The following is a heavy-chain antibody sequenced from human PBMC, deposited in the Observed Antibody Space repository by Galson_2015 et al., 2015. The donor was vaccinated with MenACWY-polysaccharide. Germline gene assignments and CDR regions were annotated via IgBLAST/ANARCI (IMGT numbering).Heavy chain of an antibody. D-gene: IGHD6-19*01. V-gene: IGHV3-23*01. J-gene: IGHJ4*02. CDR2: ISGSGGST. CDR1: GFTFSSYA. Sequence: SLRLSCAASGFTFSSYAMSWVRQAPGKGLEWVSAISGSGGSTYYADSVKGRFTISRDNSKNTLYLQMNSLRAEDTAVYYCACYPGYSSGWYNWGQGTLVTVSS. CDR3: ACYPGYSSGWYN.